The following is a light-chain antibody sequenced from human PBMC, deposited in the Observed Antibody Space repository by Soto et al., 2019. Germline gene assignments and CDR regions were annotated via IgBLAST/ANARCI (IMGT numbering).Light chain of an antibody. J-gene: IGKJ5*01. CDR1: QRVSND. CDR3: QQDPGPPLS. V-gene: IGKV3-20*01. CDR2: AAS. Sequence: GSLSLSVGASSKKTCMASQRVSNDLAWYQQKPGQAPRLLIYAASTRATGLPARFSFCGSGRGLTITISRLDPNAVALYFCQQDPGPPLSFGQGTRLEIK.